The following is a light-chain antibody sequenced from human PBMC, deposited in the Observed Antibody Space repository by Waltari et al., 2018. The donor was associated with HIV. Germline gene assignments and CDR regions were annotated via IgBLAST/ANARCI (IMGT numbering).Light chain of an antibody. CDR1: PGAVTSGHS. Sequence: QAVVTQEPSLTVSPGGTVTLTCGHSPGAVTSGHSPYWFQQRPGQAPRTLIHDTSNKHSWTPARFSGSLLGGKAALTLSGAQPEDEAEYYCLLSYGGPRVFGGGTKLTVL. V-gene: IGLV7-46*01. CDR2: DTS. CDR3: LLSYGGPRV. J-gene: IGLJ2*01.